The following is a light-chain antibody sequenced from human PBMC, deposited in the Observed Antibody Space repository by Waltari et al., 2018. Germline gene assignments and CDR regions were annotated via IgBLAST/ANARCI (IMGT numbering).Light chain of an antibody. CDR3: QQYDSYPWT. CDR2: KAS. Sequence: DIQLTKSPSTLSASVGDRVTITCLASQTIRSWLAWYQHKPGKAPKLLIYKASNLESGVPSSFSGSGSGTEFTLTVSSLQPDDFATYYCQQYDSYPWTFGQGTKVEI. J-gene: IGKJ1*01. CDR1: QTIRSW. V-gene: IGKV1-5*03.